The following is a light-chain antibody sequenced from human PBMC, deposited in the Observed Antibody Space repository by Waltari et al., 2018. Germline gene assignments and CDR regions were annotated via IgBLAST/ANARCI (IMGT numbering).Light chain of an antibody. Sequence: QSALTQPAPVSGSPGQSITIPSTGSTSDVGSYNFVSWYQQHPGKAPKLMIYEGTKRPSGVSNRFSGSKSGNTASLTISGLQAEDEADYYCCSYAGRSTWVFGGGTKLTVL. CDR1: TSDVGSYNF. CDR3: CSYAGRSTWV. V-gene: IGLV2-23*01. J-gene: IGLJ3*02. CDR2: EGT.